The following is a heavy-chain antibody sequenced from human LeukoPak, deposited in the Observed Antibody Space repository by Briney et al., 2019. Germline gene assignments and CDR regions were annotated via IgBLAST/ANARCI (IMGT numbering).Heavy chain of an antibody. CDR2: INWNGGST. V-gene: IGHV3-20*04. CDR3: ARDLDSGWNFEY. D-gene: IGHD6-19*01. J-gene: IGHJ4*02. Sequence: GGSLSLSCAASGFIFEDYGMSWVRQAPGKGVEWVSGINWNGGSTDYADSVKGRFTICRDNAKNSLYMEMNSLRAEDTALYYCARDLDSGWNFEYWGQGTLVTVSS. CDR1: GFIFEDYG.